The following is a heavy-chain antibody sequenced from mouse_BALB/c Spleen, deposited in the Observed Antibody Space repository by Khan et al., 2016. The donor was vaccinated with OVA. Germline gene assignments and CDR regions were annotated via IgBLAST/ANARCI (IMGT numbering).Heavy chain of an antibody. Sequence: VQLQESGAELVKPGASVKLSCKASGYTFTSYDINWVRQRPEQGLEWIGWIFPGDDSTKYNEKFKGKATLTTDKSSSTAYMKLSRLTSEDSDVYFRARHYYGGNLYCYFDVWGAGTTVTVSS. D-gene: IGHD1-1*02. CDR1: GYTFTSYD. V-gene: IGHV1-85*01. CDR2: IFPGDDST. J-gene: IGHJ1*01. CDR3: ARHYYGGNLYCYFDV.